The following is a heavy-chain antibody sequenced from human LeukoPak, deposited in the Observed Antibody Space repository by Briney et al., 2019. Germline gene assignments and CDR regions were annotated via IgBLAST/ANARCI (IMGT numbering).Heavy chain of an antibody. Sequence: PGGSLRLSCAASGFTFSRYWMHWVRQAPGKGLVWVSRINTDGNSTTYADSVKGRFTISRDNSKNTLSLQMNSLRAEDTAVYYCAKPIRGYYGTDYWGQGTLVTVSS. J-gene: IGHJ4*02. CDR1: GFTFSRYW. V-gene: IGHV3-74*01. CDR3: AKPIRGYYGTDY. CDR2: INTDGNST. D-gene: IGHD3-10*01.